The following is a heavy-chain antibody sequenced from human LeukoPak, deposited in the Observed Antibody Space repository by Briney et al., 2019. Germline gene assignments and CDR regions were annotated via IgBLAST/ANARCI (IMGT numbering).Heavy chain of an antibody. CDR2: LYSSGDT. CDR1: GLTVTNNY. CDR3: TYGDYPLTF. Sequence: GGSLRLSCAVSGLTVTNNYWHWVRQRPGKGPEWISLLYSSGDTQYADSVKGRFTFSRDNSKNTLYPQMNSLRAEDTAVYYCTYGDYPLTFWGQGTLVSVSS. V-gene: IGHV3-66*01. J-gene: IGHJ4*02. D-gene: IGHD4-17*01.